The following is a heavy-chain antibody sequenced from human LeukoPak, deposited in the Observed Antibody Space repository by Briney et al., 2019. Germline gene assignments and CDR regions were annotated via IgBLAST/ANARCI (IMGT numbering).Heavy chain of an antibody. CDR1: GFAFSSYA. CDR3: ARGGEYYDILTGYYNLGWFDL. J-gene: IGHJ5*02. CDR2: ISYDGSNK. V-gene: IGHV3-30-3*01. D-gene: IGHD3-9*01. Sequence: PWGSLRLSCAASGFAFSSYAMHWVRQAPGKGLEWVAVISYDGSNKYYADSVKGRFTISRDNSKSTLYLQMNSLRAEDTAVYYCARGGEYYDILTGYYNLGWFDLWGQGTLVTVSS.